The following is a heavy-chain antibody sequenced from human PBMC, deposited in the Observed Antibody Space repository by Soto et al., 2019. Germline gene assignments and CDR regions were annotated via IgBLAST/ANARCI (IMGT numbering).Heavy chain of an antibody. V-gene: IGHV4-31*03. J-gene: IGHJ4*02. CDR2: IHHAGPT. CDR1: GGSITTIDYY. D-gene: IGHD2-8*01. Sequence: SETLSLTCTVSGGSITTIDYYWTWIRQLPGEGLEWIAYIHHAGPTYYNPSLQSRITISVDTSQNQFSLKLNSVTAADTAVYFCAGKPNEPSYFDYGVQGALVNFSS. CDR3: AGKPNEPSYFDY.